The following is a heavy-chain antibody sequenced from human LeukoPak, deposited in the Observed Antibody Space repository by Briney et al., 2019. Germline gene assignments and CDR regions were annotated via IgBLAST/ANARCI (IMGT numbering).Heavy chain of an antibody. V-gene: IGHV3-23*01. D-gene: IGHD4-17*01. CDR3: ARVRYGELDV. Sequence: GGSLRLSCAASGFPFSSYGMHWVRQAPGKGLEWVSSMSGSGGSTYYADSVKGRFTISRDDSKNTLYLQMNSLRAEDTAVYYCARVRYGELDVWGQGTTVTVSS. J-gene: IGHJ6*02. CDR2: MSGSGGST. CDR1: GFPFSSYG.